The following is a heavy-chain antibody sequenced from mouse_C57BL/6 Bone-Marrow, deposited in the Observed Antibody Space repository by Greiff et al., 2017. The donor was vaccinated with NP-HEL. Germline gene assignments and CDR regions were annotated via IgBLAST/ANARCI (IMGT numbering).Heavy chain of an antibody. CDR3: ARSWESWRFAY. D-gene: IGHD4-1*01. Sequence: VQLQQPGAELVRPGSSVKLSCKASGYTFTSYWMHWVKQRPIQGLEWIGNIDPSDSETHYNQKFKDKATLTVDKSSSTAYMQLSSLTSEDSAVYDSARSWESWRFAYWGQGTLVTVSA. CDR1: GYTFTSYW. J-gene: IGHJ3*01. CDR2: IDPSDSET. V-gene: IGHV1-52*01.